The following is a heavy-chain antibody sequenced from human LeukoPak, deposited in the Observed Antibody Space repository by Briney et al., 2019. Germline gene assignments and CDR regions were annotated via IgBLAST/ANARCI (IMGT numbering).Heavy chain of an antibody. CDR3: ARVAPGGDGLDY. D-gene: IGHD2-21*02. CDR2: INPNSGGT. V-gene: IGHV1-2*02. J-gene: IGHJ4*02. CDR1: GYTFTGYY. Sequence: ASVKVSCKASGYTFTGYYMHWVRQAPGQGLEWMGWINPNSGGTNYAQKFQGRVTMTRDTSISTAYMELSRLRSDDTAVYYCARVAPGGDGLDYWGQGTLVTVSS.